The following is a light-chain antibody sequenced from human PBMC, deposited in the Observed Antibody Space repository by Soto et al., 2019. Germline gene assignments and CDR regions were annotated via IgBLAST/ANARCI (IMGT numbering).Light chain of an antibody. Sequence: QSALTQPASVSGSPGQSITISCTGTSSDVGGYNYVSWYQQHPGKAPKLIIYDVSNRPSGASDRFSGSKSGNTASLTISGLQAEYEADYYCNSYTSSSTYVFGTGTKLTVL. CDR2: DVS. CDR1: SSDVGGYNY. J-gene: IGLJ1*01. CDR3: NSYTSSSTYV. V-gene: IGLV2-14*01.